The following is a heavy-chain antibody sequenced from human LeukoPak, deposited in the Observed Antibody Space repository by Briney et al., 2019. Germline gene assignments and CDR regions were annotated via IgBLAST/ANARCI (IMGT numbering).Heavy chain of an antibody. CDR2: ISYDGSNK. V-gene: IGHV3-30-3*01. Sequence: GRSLRLSCAASGFTFSSYAMHWVRQAPGKGLEWVAVISYDGSNKYYADSVKGRFTISRDNSKNTLYLQMSSLRAEDTAVYYCARDSSAYFDYWGQGTLVTASS. J-gene: IGHJ4*02. CDR1: GFTFSSYA. CDR3: ARDSSAYFDY.